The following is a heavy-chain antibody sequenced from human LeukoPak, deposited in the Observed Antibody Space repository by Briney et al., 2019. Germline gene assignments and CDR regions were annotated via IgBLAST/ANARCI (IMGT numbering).Heavy chain of an antibody. J-gene: IGHJ5*02. V-gene: IGHV4-34*01. Sequence: SETLSLTCAVYGGSFSGYYWSWIRQPPGKGLEWIGEINHSGSTNYNPSLKSRVTISVDTSKNQISLNMRSVTAADTAIYYCARRQQTGGDNGLHNWFDPWGQGILVTVSS. CDR3: ARRQQTGGDNGLHNWFDP. CDR1: GGSFSGYY. CDR2: INHSGST. D-gene: IGHD5-24*01.